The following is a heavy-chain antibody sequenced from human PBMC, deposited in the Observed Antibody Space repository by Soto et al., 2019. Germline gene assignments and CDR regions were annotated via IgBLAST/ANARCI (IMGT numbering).Heavy chain of an antibody. D-gene: IGHD3-16*01. V-gene: IGHV4-34*01. Sequence: SDTLSLTCAVYGGTLSGNYWSWIRQPPGKGLEWIGEINHSGSTNYNPSLKSRVTISVDTSKNQFSLDLSSVTAADTAVYFCARGRSYGYFSNWFDPWGQGDLVTVSS. CDR1: GGTLSGNY. CDR3: ARGRSYGYFSNWFDP. CDR2: INHSGST. J-gene: IGHJ5*02.